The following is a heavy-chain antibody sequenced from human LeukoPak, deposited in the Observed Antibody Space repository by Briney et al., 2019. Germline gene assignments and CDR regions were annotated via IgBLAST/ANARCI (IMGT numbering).Heavy chain of an antibody. D-gene: IGHD4-17*01. CDR2: INTNTGNP. J-gene: IGHJ3*02. CDR3: ARDARGRTTVTQGFQRGAFDI. CDR1: VYTFTNYA. V-gene: IGHV7-4-1*02. Sequence: ASVKVSCKTSVYTFTNYAMNWVRQAPGQGLGWMGWINTNTGNPTYAQGFTGRFVFSLDTSVSTAYLQISSLKAEDTAVYYCARDARGRTTVTQGFQRGAFDIWGQGTMVTVSS.